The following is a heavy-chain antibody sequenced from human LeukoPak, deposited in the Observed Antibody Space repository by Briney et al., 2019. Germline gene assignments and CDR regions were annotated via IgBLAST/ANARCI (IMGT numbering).Heavy chain of an antibody. D-gene: IGHD1-26*01. Sequence: PGGSLRLSCAASGFTFSSYGMSWVRQAPGKGLEWVSAISGSGGSTYYADSVKGRFTVSGDNSKNTLYLQMSSLTAADTAVYYCAKGRSIGTYYTFDHWGQGTLVTVSA. CDR2: ISGSGGST. CDR1: GFTFSSYG. J-gene: IGHJ4*02. V-gene: IGHV3-23*01. CDR3: AKGRSIGTYYTFDH.